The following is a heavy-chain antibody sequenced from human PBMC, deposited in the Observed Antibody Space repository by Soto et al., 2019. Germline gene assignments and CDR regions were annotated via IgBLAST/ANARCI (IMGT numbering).Heavy chain of an antibody. CDR3: ARGIVVVPDNWFDP. D-gene: IGHD2-2*01. CDR1: GGSISSGGYY. CDR2: IYYSGST. Sequence: QVQLQESGPGLVKPSQTLSLTCTVSGGSISSGGYYWSWIRQHPGKGLEWIGYIYYSGSTYYNPSLKSRVTISVDTSKNQFSLKLSSVTAADTAVYYCARGIVVVPDNWFDPWGQGTLVTVSS. J-gene: IGHJ5*02. V-gene: IGHV4-31*03.